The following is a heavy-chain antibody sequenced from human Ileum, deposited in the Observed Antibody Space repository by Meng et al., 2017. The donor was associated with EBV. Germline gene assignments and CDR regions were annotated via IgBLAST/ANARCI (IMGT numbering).Heavy chain of an antibody. CDR1: GDSMPNNSW. J-gene: IGHJ4*02. V-gene: IGHV4-4*02. D-gene: IGHD2-8*01. CDR3: ARTGVGLAFDY. CDR2: IYHSGST. Sequence: QVHQRESGPGLGKSSGTLSLTCGVSGDSMPNNSWWTWVRQPPGKGLEWIGEIYHSGSTNYNPSLPSRATISVDMSKKQFSLKLRSVTAADTAVYYCARTGVGLAFDYWGLGTLVTVSS.